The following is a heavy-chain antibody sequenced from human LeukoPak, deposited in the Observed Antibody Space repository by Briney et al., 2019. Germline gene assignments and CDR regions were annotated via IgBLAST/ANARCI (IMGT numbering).Heavy chain of an antibody. CDR3: ARDQYSSSFGAWFQH. J-gene: IGHJ1*01. D-gene: IGHD6-13*01. V-gene: IGHV4-30-4*08. Sequence: PSETLSLTCTVSGGSISSGDYYWSWIRQPPGKGLEWIGYIYYSGSTYYNPSLKSRVTISVDTSKNQFSLKLSSVTAADTAVYYCARDQYSSSFGAWFQHWGQGTLVTVSS. CDR2: IYYSGST. CDR1: GGSISSGDYY.